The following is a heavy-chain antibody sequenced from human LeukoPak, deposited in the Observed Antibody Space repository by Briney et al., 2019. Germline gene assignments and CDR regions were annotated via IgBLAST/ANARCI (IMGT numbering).Heavy chain of an antibody. CDR1: GYTFTSYG. V-gene: IGHV1-46*01. CDR2: INPSGGST. CDR3: ASTYYDILTGYYSPFDY. Sequence: ASVKVSCKASGYTFTSYGISWVRQAPGQRLEWMGIINPSGGSTSYAQKFQGRVTMTRDTSTSTVYMELSSLRSEDTAVYYCASTYYDILTGYYSPFDYWGQGTLVTVSS. D-gene: IGHD3-9*01. J-gene: IGHJ4*02.